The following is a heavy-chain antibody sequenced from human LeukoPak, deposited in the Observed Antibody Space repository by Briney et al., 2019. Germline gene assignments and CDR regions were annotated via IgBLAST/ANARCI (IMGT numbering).Heavy chain of an antibody. Sequence: ASVKVSCKASGYTFTGYYMHWVRQAPGQGLEWMGWINPNSGGTNYAQKFQSWVTMTRDTSISTAYMELSRLRSDDTAVYYCAREGIAVAGTLGYWGQGTLVTVSS. D-gene: IGHD6-19*01. CDR1: GYTFTGYY. V-gene: IGHV1-2*04. CDR2: INPNSGGT. CDR3: AREGIAVAGTLGY. J-gene: IGHJ4*02.